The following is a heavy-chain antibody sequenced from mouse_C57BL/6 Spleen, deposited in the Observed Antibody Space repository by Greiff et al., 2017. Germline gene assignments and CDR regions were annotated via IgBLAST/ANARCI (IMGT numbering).Heavy chain of an antibody. CDR2: FHPYNDDT. CDR1: GYTFTTYP. Sequence: QVQLKQSGAELVKPGASVKMSCKASGYTFTTYPIEWMNQNHGKSLEWIGNFHPYNDDTKYNEKFKGKATLTVEKSSSTVYLELSRLTSDDSAVYYCARGHYYGSSYGMDYWGQGTSVTVSS. CDR3: ARGHYYGSSYGMDY. J-gene: IGHJ4*01. V-gene: IGHV1-47*01. D-gene: IGHD1-1*01.